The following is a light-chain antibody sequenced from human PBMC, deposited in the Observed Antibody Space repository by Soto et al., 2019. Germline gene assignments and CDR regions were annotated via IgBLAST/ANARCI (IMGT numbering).Light chain of an antibody. CDR1: QSISGK. CDR2: DAS. J-gene: IGKJ1*01. Sequence: IAMTQSPATLSLSPGERATLSCRASQSISGKLAWYQHRPGQAPRLLVYDASIRATGIPARFSGSGSGTAFTLNISSLQSEDFALYYGQQYNNWPTWTFGQGTKVDIK. CDR3: QQYNNWPTWT. V-gene: IGKV3-15*01.